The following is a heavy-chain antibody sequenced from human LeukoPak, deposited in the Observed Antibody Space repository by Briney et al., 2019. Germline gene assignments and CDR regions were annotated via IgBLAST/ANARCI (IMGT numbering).Heavy chain of an antibody. V-gene: IGHV4-59*01. CDR3: AREDRDYYGSGGYYGPFDY. CDR1: GGSISSYY. D-gene: IGHD3-10*01. J-gene: IGHJ4*02. Sequence: SETLSLTCTVSGGSISSYYWSWIRQPPGKGLEWIGYIYYSGSTNYNPSLKSRVTISVDTSKNQFSLKLSSVTAAGTAVYYCAREDRDYYGSGGYYGPFDYWGQGTLVTVSS. CDR2: IYYSGST.